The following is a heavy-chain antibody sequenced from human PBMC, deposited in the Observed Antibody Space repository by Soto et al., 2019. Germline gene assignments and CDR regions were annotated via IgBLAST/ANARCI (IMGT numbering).Heavy chain of an antibody. CDR1: GDSVSSNSAT. D-gene: IGHD6-19*01. Sequence: TLSLTCAISGDSVSSNSATWNWIRASPSRGLEWLGRTYYRSKWYSDYAVSVRSRITIDPDTSKNQFSLQLNSVTPEDTAVYYCARAGLSSSGWSLKYWRQATLVTVSS. V-gene: IGHV6-1*01. CDR2: TYYRSKWYS. CDR3: ARAGLSSSGWSLKY. J-gene: IGHJ4*02.